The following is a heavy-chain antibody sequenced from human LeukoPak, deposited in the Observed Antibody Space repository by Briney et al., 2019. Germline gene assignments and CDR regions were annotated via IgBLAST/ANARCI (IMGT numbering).Heavy chain of an antibody. CDR1: GGTFSSYA. V-gene: IGHV1-69*13. CDR2: IIPIFGTA. D-gene: IGHD2-2*01. Sequence: GASVKVSCKASGGTFSSYAISWVRQAPGQGLEWMGGIIPIFGTANYAQKFQGRVTITADESTSTAYMELSSLRSEDTAVYYCARSLPRIVVVPAASPIYYYGMDVWGQGTTVTVSS. CDR3: ARSLPRIVVVPAASPIYYYGMDV. J-gene: IGHJ6*02.